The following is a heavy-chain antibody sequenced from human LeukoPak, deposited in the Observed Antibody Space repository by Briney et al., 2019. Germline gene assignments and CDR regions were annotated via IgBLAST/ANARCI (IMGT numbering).Heavy chain of an antibody. CDR2: IKEDGGEK. J-gene: IGHJ4*02. Sequence: GGSLRLSCAASGFTFSIYYMSWLRQAPGKGLEWVAHIKEDGGEKYYVDSVRGRFTISRDNAKNSLYLQMNSLRADDTAVYYCARDPDPDEDIVVVPGDYWGQGTLVTVSS. CDR1: GFTFSIYY. CDR3: ARDPDPDEDIVVVPGDY. V-gene: IGHV3-7*01. D-gene: IGHD2-2*01.